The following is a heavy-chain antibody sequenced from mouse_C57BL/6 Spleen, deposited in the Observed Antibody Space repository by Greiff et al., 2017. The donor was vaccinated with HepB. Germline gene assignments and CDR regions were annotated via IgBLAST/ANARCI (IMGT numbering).Heavy chain of an antibody. CDR2: IDPEDGKT. CDR3: ARWGGNYAMDY. J-gene: IGHJ4*01. Sequence: EVQLQQSGAELVKPGASVKLSCTASGFNIKDYYMHWVKQRTEQGLEWIGRIDPEDGKTKYAPKFQGKATITADTSSNTAYLQLSSLTSEDPAVYDCARWGGNYAMDYWGQGTSVTVSS. CDR1: GFNIKDYY. V-gene: IGHV14-2*01.